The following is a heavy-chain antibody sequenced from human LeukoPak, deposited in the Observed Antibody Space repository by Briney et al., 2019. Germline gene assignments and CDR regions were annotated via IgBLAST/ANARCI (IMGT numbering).Heavy chain of an antibody. CDR1: GYTFTSYA. CDR2: INAGNGNT. Sequence: ASVKVSCKASGYTFTSYAMHWVRQAPGQRLEWMGWINAGNGNTKYSQKFQGRVTITRDTSASTAYMELSSLRSEDTAVYYCARVPTRYGSGSYLVYWGQGTLVTVSS. V-gene: IGHV1-3*01. J-gene: IGHJ4*02. D-gene: IGHD3-10*01. CDR3: ARVPTRYGSGSYLVY.